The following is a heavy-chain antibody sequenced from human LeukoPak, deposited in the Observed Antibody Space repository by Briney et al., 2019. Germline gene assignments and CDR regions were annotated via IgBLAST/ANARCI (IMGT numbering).Heavy chain of an antibody. CDR3: AREDYESYYFDY. V-gene: IGHV3-74*01. J-gene: IGHJ4*02. D-gene: IGHD4-17*01. CDR2: INRDGSST. CDR1: GFTFSSYW. Sequence: GGSLRLSCAASGFTFSSYWMHWVRQAPGKGLVWVSRINRDGSSTSYADSVKGRFINSRDNAKNTLHLHMNSLRAEDTAVYYCAREDYESYYFDYWGQGTPVTDSS.